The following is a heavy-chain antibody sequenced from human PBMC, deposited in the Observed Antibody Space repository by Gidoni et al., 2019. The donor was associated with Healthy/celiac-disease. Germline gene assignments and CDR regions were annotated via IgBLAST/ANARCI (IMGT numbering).Heavy chain of an antibody. CDR3: AGGIAAAGTNYYYGMDV. Sequence: GGIIPIFGTANYAQKFQGRVTITADESTSTAYMELSSLRSEDTAVYYCAGGIAAAGTNYYYGMDVWGQGTTVTVSS. V-gene: IGHV1-69*01. J-gene: IGHJ6*02. D-gene: IGHD6-13*01. CDR2: IIPIFGTA.